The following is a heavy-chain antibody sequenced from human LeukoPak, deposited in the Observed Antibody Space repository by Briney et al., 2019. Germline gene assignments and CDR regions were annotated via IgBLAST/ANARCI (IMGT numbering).Heavy chain of an antibody. CDR3: AKGKALNYGSGFYYYYYMDV. V-gene: IGHV3-30*02. J-gene: IGHJ6*03. Sequence: PGGSPRLSCATSGFTFSNYGMHWVRQAPGKGLEWVAFIRNDGSNKYYADSVKGRFTISRDNSKNTLYLQVNSLRAEDTAVYYCAKGKALNYGSGFYYYYYMDVWGKGTTVTVSS. CDR2: IRNDGSNK. CDR1: GFTFSNYG. D-gene: IGHD3-10*01.